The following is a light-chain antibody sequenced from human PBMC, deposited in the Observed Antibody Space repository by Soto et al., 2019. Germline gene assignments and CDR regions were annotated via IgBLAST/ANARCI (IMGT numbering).Light chain of an antibody. CDR2: GAS. J-gene: IGKJ1*01. Sequence: EIVLTQSPGTLSLSPGERATLSCRASQSFSDSYLAWYQQKPGQAPRLLIYGASIRATGIPDRFSGSGTGTGFTLTISRLEPEDFVMYYCQQYGTSRTFGQGTKVEIK. V-gene: IGKV3-20*01. CDR3: QQYGTSRT. CDR1: QSFSDSY.